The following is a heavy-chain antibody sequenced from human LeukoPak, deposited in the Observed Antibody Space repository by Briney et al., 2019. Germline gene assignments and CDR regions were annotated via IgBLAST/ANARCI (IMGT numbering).Heavy chain of an antibody. CDR2: IYYSGST. D-gene: IGHD6-19*01. Sequence: ASETLSLTCTVSGRSISSYYWNWLRQPPGKGLEWIGYIYYSGSTNYNPSLKSRVTISVETSKNQFSLKLSSVTAADTAVYFCARQLRGEAVAGHLQPFDYWGQGTLVTVSS. CDR1: GRSISSYY. CDR3: ARQLRGEAVAGHLQPFDY. J-gene: IGHJ4*02. V-gene: IGHV4-59*08.